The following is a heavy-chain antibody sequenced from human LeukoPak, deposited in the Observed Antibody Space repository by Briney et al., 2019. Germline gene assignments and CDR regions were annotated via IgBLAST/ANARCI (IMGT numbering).Heavy chain of an antibody. J-gene: IGHJ4*02. CDR1: GYTFTSYG. Sequence: ASVKVSCKASGYTFTSYGISWVRQAPGQGLEWMGWISAYNGNTNYAQKLQGRVTMTTDTSTSTAYMELRSLRSDDTAVYYCARDHRWELRGDFDYWGQGTLVTVSS. CDR3: ARDHRWELRGDFDY. CDR2: ISAYNGNT. D-gene: IGHD1-26*01. V-gene: IGHV1-18*01.